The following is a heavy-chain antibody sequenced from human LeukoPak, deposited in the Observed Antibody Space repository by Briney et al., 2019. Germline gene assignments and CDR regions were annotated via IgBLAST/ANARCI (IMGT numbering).Heavy chain of an antibody. V-gene: IGHV1-8*01. CDR1: GYTFTGYD. D-gene: IGHD2-2*01. CDR2: MNPNSGNT. Sequence: ASVKVSCKASGYTFTGYDINWVRQAPGQGLEWMGWMNPNSGNTGYAQKFQGRVTMTRNTSISTAYMELSSLRSEDTAVYYCARERGAYQLLSYYYYYYGMDVWGQGTTVTVSS. CDR3: ARERGAYQLLSYYYYYYGMDV. J-gene: IGHJ6*02.